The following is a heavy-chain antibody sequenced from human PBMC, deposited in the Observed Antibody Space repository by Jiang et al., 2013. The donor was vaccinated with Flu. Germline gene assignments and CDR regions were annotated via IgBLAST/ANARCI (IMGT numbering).Heavy chain of an antibody. CDR1: GASISSTHW. CDR3: ARTGSGAAGSHYNY. V-gene: IGHV4-4*02. Sequence: GPGLVKPSGTLSLTCAVSGASISSTHWWSWVRQSPGKGLEWIGEVFHTGNTNSNPSLKSRVFISVDESKNHFSLKMTSVTAADTAMYFCARTGSGAAGSHYNYWGQGILVTVSS. CDR2: VFHTGNT. D-gene: IGHD3-10*01. J-gene: IGHJ4*02.